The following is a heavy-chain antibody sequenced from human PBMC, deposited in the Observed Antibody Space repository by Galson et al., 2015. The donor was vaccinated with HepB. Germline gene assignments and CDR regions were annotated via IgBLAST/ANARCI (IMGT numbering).Heavy chain of an antibody. V-gene: IGHV3-64D*06. CDR3: VKDHSTGYGTSWFYFDY. Sequence: PRLSCAASGFIFNSYAMNWVRQAPGKGLEYVSGISNNADSTYYADSVKGRFTISRDNSKNALYLQLSSLTTEDTAVYYCVKDHSTGYGTSWFYFDYWGQGALVTVSS. CDR2: ISNNADST. J-gene: IGHJ4*02. D-gene: IGHD6-19*01. CDR1: GFIFNSYA.